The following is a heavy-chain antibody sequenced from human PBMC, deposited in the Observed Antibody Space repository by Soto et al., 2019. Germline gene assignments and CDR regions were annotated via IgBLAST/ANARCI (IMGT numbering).Heavy chain of an antibody. V-gene: IGHV3-30*18. CDR2: VTYDSSEK. CDR3: GKAGGSELRYFDWPEVGV. D-gene: IGHD3-9*01. CDR1: GFSFFNYG. Sequence: QVHVVESGGGVVQPGTSLRLSCTASGFSFFNYGFAWIRQAPGKGLEWVAVVTYDSSEKYYADSVKGRFTISRDNSKNTVYLQMDSLQHNDSALYYCGKAGGSELRYFDWPEVGVWGQVTLVTVSS. J-gene: IGHJ4*02.